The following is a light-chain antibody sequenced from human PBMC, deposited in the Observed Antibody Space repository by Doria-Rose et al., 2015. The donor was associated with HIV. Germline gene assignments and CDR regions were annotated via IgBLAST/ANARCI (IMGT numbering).Light chain of an antibody. CDR3: HRYGTSWT. Sequence: TQSPGTLSLSPGERATLSCRASQSFSSTYLAWYQQKPGQAPSLLIYDGSTRATGIPDRFSASGSGTDFTLTINRLEPGDFALYYCHRYGTSWTFGQGTKVEI. V-gene: IGKV3-20*01. J-gene: IGKJ1*01. CDR2: DGS. CDR1: QSFSSTY.